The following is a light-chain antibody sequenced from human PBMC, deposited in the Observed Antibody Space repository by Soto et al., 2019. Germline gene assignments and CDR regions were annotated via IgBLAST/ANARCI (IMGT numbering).Light chain of an antibody. V-gene: IGKV3-15*01. CDR3: QQYSDWPQT. J-gene: IGKJ2*01. CDR1: PLISNK. CDR2: DSS. Sequence: EIVMTQSPAILSVSAGERVTLSCRASPLISNKLAWYQEKSGQAPRLLIYDSSTRATGIPARFSGNGSGTEFTLTISSLQSEDFAVYSCQQYSDWPQTFGLGTKLDI.